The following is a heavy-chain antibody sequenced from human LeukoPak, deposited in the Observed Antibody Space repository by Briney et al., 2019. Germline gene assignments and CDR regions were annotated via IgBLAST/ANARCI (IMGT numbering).Heavy chain of an antibody. D-gene: IGHD3-22*01. CDR2: IDPSSTYI. V-gene: IGHV3-21*04. CDR1: RFTFSSYT. CDR3: TRQDLSGYPYYYYYGMDV. J-gene: IGHJ6*02. Sequence: PGGSLRLSCSASRFTFSSYTMNWVRQAPGKGLEWVSSIDPSSTYIYYADSVKGRFTISRDNAQNSLYLQMNSLRAEDTAVYYCTRQDLSGYPYYYYYGMDVWGQGTTVTVSS.